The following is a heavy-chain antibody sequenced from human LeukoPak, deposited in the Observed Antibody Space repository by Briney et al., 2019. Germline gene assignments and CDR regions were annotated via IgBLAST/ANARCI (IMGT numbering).Heavy chain of an antibody. J-gene: IGHJ3*02. D-gene: IGHD2-8*01. CDR2: ISPSGDTP. CDR1: GFTFSAHG. V-gene: IGHV3-23*01. CDR3: ARDCTNGVCSAAFDI. Sequence: GGTLRLSCAASGFTFSAHGMNWVRQAPGKGLEWVSGISPSGDTPWYTDSVKGRFTISRDNAKNSLYLQMNSLRAEDTAVYYCARDCTNGVCSAAFDIWGQGTMVTVSS.